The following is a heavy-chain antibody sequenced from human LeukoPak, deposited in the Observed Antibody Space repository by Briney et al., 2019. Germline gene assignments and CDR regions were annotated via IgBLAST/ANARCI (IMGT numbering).Heavy chain of an antibody. CDR1: GFTFSSYS. V-gene: IGHV3-21*01. CDR3: ARDGVGWQLVLRHFDY. D-gene: IGHD6-13*01. J-gene: IGHJ4*02. Sequence: PGGSLRLSCAASGFTFSSYSMNRVRQAPGKGLEWVSSISSSSSYIYYADSVKGRFTISRDSAKNSLYLQMNSLRAEDTAVYYCARDGVGWQLVLRHFDYWGQGTLVTVSS. CDR2: ISSSSSYI.